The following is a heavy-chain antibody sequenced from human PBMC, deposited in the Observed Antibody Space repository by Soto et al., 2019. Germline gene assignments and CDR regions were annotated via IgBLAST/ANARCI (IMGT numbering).Heavy chain of an antibody. CDR3: AKKRCAGYYDFWSGPQICGMDV. Sequence: GGSLRLSCAASGFTFSSYGMHWVRQAPGKGLEWVAVISYDGSNKYYADSVKGRFTISRDNSKNTLYLQMNSLRAEDTAVYYCAKKRCAGYYDFWSGPQICGMDVWGQGTTVTVSS. J-gene: IGHJ6*02. V-gene: IGHV3-30*18. CDR1: GFTFSSYG. CDR2: ISYDGSNK. D-gene: IGHD3-3*01.